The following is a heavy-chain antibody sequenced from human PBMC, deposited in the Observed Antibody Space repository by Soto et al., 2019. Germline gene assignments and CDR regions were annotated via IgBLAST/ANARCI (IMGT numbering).Heavy chain of an antibody. V-gene: IGHV1-69*13. D-gene: IGHD1-26*01. J-gene: IGHJ6*02. CDR3: AREGGPGGSYSESDADIYYYYGMDV. CDR1: GGTFSSYA. CDR2: IIPIFGTA. Sequence: SVKVSCKASGGTFSSYAISWVRQAPGQGLEWMGGIIPIFGTANYAQKFQGRVTITADESTSTAYMELSSLRSEDTAVYYCAREGGPGGSYSESDADIYYYYGMDVWGQ.